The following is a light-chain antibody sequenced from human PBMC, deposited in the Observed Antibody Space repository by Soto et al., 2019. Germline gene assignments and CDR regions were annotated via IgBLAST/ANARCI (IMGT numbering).Light chain of an antibody. V-gene: IGKV3-15*01. J-gene: IGKJ5*01. CDR1: QSVSSR. Sequence: VSTQSPATLSVSLGERATLSCRASQSVSSRLAWYQQKPGQAPRLLIYGASTRATGIPPRFSGRGSGTEFTITISSLQSEDCEVDYGQQYYNVPITFGQGTRLEIK. CDR2: GAS. CDR3: QQYYNVPIT.